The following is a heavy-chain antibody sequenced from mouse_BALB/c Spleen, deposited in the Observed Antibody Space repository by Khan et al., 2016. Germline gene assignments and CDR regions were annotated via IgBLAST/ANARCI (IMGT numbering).Heavy chain of an antibody. Sequence: EVQLVESGPDLVKPSQSLSLTCTVTGFSITSDYSWHWIRQFPGNKLEWVGYIHYSGSTNYNPSLKSRISITRDTSKNQFFLQLNSVTTEDTATFYCARYYYGGAPWFAYWGQGTLVTVSA. CDR3: ARYYYGGAPWFAY. J-gene: IGHJ3*01. V-gene: IGHV3-1*02. D-gene: IGHD1-1*01. CDR1: GFSITSDYS. CDR2: IHYSGST.